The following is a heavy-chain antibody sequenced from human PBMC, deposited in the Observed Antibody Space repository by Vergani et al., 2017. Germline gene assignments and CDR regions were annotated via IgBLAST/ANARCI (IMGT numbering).Heavy chain of an antibody. CDR2: IRWNSGSI. CDR1: GFTFDDYA. J-gene: IGHJ3*02. D-gene: IGHD4-11*01. Sequence: EVQLVESGGGLVQPGRSLRLSCAASGFTFDDYAMHWVRQAPGKGLEWVSGIRWNSGSIGYADSVKGRFTISRDNAKNSLYLQMNSLRAEDTALYYCAKDFWVTTYAFDIWGQGTMVTVSS. CDR3: AKDFWVTTYAFDI. V-gene: IGHV3-9*01.